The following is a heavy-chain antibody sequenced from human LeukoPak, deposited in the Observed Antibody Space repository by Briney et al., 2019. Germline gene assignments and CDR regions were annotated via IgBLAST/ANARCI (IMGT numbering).Heavy chain of an antibody. D-gene: IGHD6-19*01. CDR2: IHQNGSEK. CDR3: ARGRRSDSSGPPDFDY. J-gene: IGHJ4*02. CDR1: GFTFSSYW. V-gene: IGHV3-7*01. Sequence: AGSLRLSCAASGFTFSSYWMSWVRQAPGKGLEWVANIHQNGSEKYYVDSVKGRFTISRDNAKNSLYLQMNSLRAEDTAVYYCARGRRSDSSGPPDFDYWGQGTLVTVSS.